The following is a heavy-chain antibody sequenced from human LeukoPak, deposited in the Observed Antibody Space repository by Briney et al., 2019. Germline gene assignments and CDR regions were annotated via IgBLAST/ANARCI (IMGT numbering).Heavy chain of an antibody. D-gene: IGHD3-10*01. CDR1: GFTFSSYA. J-gene: IGHJ3*02. CDR2: IIPIFGTA. CDR3: ARGVNWGSYYDAFDI. Sequence: GGSLRLSCAASGFTFSSYAISWVRQAPGQGLEWMGGIIPIFGTANYAQKFQGRVTITTDESTSTAYMELSGLRSEDTAVYYCARGVNWGSYYDAFDIWGQGTMVTVSS. V-gene: IGHV1-69*05.